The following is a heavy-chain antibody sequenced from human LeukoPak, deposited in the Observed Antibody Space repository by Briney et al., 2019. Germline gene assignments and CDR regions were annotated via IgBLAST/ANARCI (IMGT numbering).Heavy chain of an antibody. D-gene: IGHD2-2*02. CDR2: ISNDGNNK. Sequence: GRSLRLSCAASGFTFSSRAVHWVRQAPGKGLEWVAVISNDGNNKYYGDSVKGRFTISRDNSKNTLYLLMNSLRADDTAVYYCARGQYCSGTSCYTYYYYYNMDVWGQGTTVTVSS. V-gene: IGHV3-30*04. J-gene: IGHJ6*02. CDR1: GFTFSSRA. CDR3: ARGQYCSGTSCYTYYYYYNMDV.